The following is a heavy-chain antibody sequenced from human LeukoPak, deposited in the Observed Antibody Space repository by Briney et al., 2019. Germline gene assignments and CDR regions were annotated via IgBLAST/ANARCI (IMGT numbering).Heavy chain of an antibody. CDR3: ARYTALRSVSPFDAFDI. V-gene: IGHV4-39*07. D-gene: IGHD4-17*01. CDR1: GDSISSSSYY. J-gene: IGHJ3*02. CDR2: IYYSGST. Sequence: SETLSLTCTVSGDSISSSSYYWGWIRQPPGKGLEWVGSIYYSGSTYYNPSLKSRVTISVDTSKNQFSLKLSSVTAADTAVYYCARYTALRSVSPFDAFDIWGQGTMVTVSS.